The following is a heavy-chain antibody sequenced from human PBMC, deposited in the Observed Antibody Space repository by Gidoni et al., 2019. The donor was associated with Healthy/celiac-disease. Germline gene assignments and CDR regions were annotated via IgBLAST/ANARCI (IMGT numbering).Heavy chain of an antibody. CDR3: ARVGVTIFGVVRGFDY. CDR2: MNPNSGNT. Sequence: QVQLVQSGAEVKTPGASVKVSCKASGYTFTSYDINWVRQATGQGLEWMGWMNPNSGNTGYAQKFQGRVTITRNTSISTAYMELSSLRSEDTAVYYCARVGVTIFGVVRGFDYWGQGTLVTVSS. CDR1: GYTFTSYD. V-gene: IGHV1-8*03. J-gene: IGHJ4*02. D-gene: IGHD3-3*01.